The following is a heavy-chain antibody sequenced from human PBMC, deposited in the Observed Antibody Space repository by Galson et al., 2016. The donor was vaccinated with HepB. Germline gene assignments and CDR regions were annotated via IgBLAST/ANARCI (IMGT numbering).Heavy chain of an antibody. Sequence: QVQLQESGPGLVKPSETLSLTCGVSGGSISSGGYFWSWIRQHPGKGLEWITSFYSLAYPYYNPSLKSRIDISIDTSKNRFSLRLTSVTAADTAVYYCARGSNSRGKEYFDYWGQGTLVTVSS. CDR2: FYSLAYP. J-gene: IGHJ4*02. D-gene: IGHD4-23*01. CDR3: ARGSNSRGKEYFDY. V-gene: IGHV4-31*11. CDR1: GGSISSGGYF.